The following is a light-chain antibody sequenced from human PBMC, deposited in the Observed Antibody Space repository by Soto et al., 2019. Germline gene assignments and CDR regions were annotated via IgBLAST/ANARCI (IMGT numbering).Light chain of an antibody. V-gene: IGKV1-5*03. CDR1: QSISRQ. CDR3: LQYQSYWT. Sequence: DIQMTQSPSTLSASVGDRVSITCRASQSISRQLAWYQQKPGKAPNLLISQASNLETGVPSRFTGSGSGTEFTLTIISLQPADLSTYHYLQYQSYWTFGQGTKVEVK. CDR2: QAS. J-gene: IGKJ1*01.